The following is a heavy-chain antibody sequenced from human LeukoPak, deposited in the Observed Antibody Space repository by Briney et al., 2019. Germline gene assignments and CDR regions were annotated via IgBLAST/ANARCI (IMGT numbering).Heavy chain of an antibody. V-gene: IGHV3-23*01. CDR3: ARDRSGSYSSADY. CDR1: GFTFSSYA. J-gene: IGHJ4*02. Sequence: GGSLRLSCAASGFTFSSYAMSWVRQAPGKGLEWVSAISGSGGSTYYADSVKGRFTISRDNSKNTVYLQMSSLRAEDTAVYYCARDRSGSYSSADYWGQGTLVTVSS. D-gene: IGHD1-26*01. CDR2: ISGSGGST.